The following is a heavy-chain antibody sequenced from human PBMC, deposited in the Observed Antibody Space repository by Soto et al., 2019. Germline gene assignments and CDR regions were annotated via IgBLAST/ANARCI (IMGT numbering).Heavy chain of an antibody. D-gene: IGHD1-20*01. CDR3: ARGITLPTPLDY. CDR2: INAGNGNT. CDR1: GYTFTSYA. Sequence: ASVKVSCKASGYTFTSYAMHWVRQAPGQRLEWMGWINAGNGNTKYSQKLQDRDNNTRDTSASTAYIELCSLSSEDTAVYYCARGITLPTPLDYWGQGTLVTVSS. J-gene: IGHJ4*02. V-gene: IGHV1-3*01.